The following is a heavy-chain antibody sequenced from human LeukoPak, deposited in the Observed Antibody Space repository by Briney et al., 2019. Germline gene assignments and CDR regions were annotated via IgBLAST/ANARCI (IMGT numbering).Heavy chain of an antibody. D-gene: IGHD6-19*01. CDR3: ARDRQWLDPARHGFDY. CDR2: ISTYSGKT. V-gene: IGHV1-18*01. CDR1: GYTFTSCG. J-gene: IGHJ4*02. Sequence: ASVKVSCKASGYTFTSCGISWVRQAPGQGLGWMGWISTYSGKTNYAQKYQGRVTMTTDTSTSTAYMELRSLRSDDTAVYYCARDRQWLDPARHGFDYWGQGTLVTVSS.